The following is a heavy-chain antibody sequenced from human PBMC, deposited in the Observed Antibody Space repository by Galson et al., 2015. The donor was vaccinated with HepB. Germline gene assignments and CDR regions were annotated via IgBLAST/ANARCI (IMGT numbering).Heavy chain of an antibody. CDR1: GYTFTSYD. V-gene: IGHV1-8*01. D-gene: IGHD6-6*01. CDR3: ARGRELGSSGDYYYYMDV. J-gene: IGHJ6*03. Sequence: SVKVSCKASGYTFTSYDINWVRQATGQGLEWMGWMNPNSGNTGYAQKFQGRVTMTRNTSISTAYMELSSLRSEDTAVYYCARGRELGSSGDYYYYMDVWGKGTTVTVSS. CDR2: MNPNSGNT.